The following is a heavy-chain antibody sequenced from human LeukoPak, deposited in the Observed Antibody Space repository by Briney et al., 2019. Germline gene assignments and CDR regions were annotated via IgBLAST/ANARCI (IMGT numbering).Heavy chain of an antibody. CDR3: AKDPEWELLFDY. J-gene: IGHJ4*02. CDR1: GFTFSDYY. Sequence: GGSLRLSCAASGFTFSDYYMSWIRQAPGKGLEWVSYISSSGSTIYYADSVKGRFTISRDNAKNSLYLQMNSLRAEDTAVYYCAKDPEWELLFDYWGQGTLVTVSS. D-gene: IGHD1-26*01. V-gene: IGHV3-11*01. CDR2: ISSSGSTI.